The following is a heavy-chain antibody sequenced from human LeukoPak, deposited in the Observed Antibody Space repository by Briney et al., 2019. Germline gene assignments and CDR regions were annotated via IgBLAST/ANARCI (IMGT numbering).Heavy chain of an antibody. V-gene: IGHV4-39*01. J-gene: IGHJ3*02. CDR1: GGSISSSSYY. CDR3: ARHAGRIAVAGRSRDAFDI. Sequence: TSETLSLTCTVSGGSISSSSYYWGWIRQPPGKGLEWIGGIYYSGSTYYNPSLKSRVTISVDTSKNQFSLKLSSVTAADTAVYYCARHAGRIAVAGRSRDAFDIWGQGTMVTVSS. CDR2: IYYSGST. D-gene: IGHD6-19*01.